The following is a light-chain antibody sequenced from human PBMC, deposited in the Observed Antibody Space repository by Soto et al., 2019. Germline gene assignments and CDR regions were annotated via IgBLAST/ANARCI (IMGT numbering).Light chain of an antibody. Sequence: QSVLTQPASVSGSPGQSITISCTGTSSDVGGYNYVSWYQQQSGKAPKLMIHEVSNRPSGVSNRFSGSKSGNTASLTTSGLQAEDEADYYCSSYISSRAYVFGIGTKVTVL. CDR3: SSYISSRAYV. CDR2: EVS. V-gene: IGLV2-14*01. J-gene: IGLJ1*01. CDR1: SSDVGGYNY.